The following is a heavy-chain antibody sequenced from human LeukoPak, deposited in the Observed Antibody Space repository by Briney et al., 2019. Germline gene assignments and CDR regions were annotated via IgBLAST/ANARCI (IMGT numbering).Heavy chain of an antibody. CDR3: ARGSYDYYYYMDV. Sequence: SETLSLTCTVSGDSISSSSYYWSWIRQPPGKGLEWIGYIYYSGSTNYNPSLKSRVTISVDTSKNQFSLKLSSVTAADTAVYYCARGSYDYYYYMDVWGKGTTVTISS. V-gene: IGHV4-61*01. CDR1: GDSISSSSYY. CDR2: IYYSGST. D-gene: IGHD1-26*01. J-gene: IGHJ6*03.